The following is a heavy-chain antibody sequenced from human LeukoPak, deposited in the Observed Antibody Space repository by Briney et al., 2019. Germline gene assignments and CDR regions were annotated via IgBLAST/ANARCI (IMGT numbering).Heavy chain of an antibody. CDR2: ISAYNGNT. CDR1: GYTFTNNG. J-gene: IGHJ4*02. D-gene: IGHD1-7*01. Sequence: ASVKVSCKTSGYTFTNNGISWVRQAPGQGLEWMGWISAYNGNTNYAQKLQGRVTMTTDTSTSTAYMELRSLRSDDTAVYYCARDDVSRELYYWGQGTLVTVSS. V-gene: IGHV1-18*01. CDR3: ARDDVSRELYY.